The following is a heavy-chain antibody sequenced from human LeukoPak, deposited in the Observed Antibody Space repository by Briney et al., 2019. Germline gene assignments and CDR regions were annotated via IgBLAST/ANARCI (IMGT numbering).Heavy chain of an antibody. CDR2: IKQDGSEK. V-gene: IGHV3-7*05. D-gene: IGHD6-19*01. J-gene: IGHJ4*02. Sequence: GASLRLSCAASGFTFSSYYMAWFRQAPGKGLEWVANIKQDGSEKFYVGSVKGRFTISRDNAKNSLFLQLNSLRVEDTAVYYCAGGRGWLVEYWGQGTLVSVSS. CDR3: AGGRGWLVEY. CDR1: GFTFSSYY.